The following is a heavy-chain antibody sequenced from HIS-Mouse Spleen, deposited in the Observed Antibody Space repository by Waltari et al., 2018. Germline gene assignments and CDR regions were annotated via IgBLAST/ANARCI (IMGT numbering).Heavy chain of an antibody. J-gene: IGHJ5*02. Sequence: QLQLQESGPGLVKPSETLSLTCTVSGGSISSSSYYWGWIRQPPGKGLEWSGSIYYRGSTYYNPSLKGRVTISVDTSKNQFALKLCSVTAADTAVYYCARKRTASGWFDPWGQGTLVTVSS. CDR2: IYYRGST. CDR1: GGSISSSSYY. D-gene: IGHD2-21*02. CDR3: ARKRTASGWFDP. V-gene: IGHV4-39*01.